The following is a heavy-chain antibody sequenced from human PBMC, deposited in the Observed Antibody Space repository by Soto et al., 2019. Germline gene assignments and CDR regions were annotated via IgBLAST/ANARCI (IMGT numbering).Heavy chain of an antibody. J-gene: IGHJ4*02. CDR2: CVADSGNT. CDR1: GYTFSTYG. Sequence: TVRVSCKTSGYTFSTYGLSWVRQAPGQGLEWMGWCVADSGNTVYAQKFQGRVTVTTDRSTNTAYMELRSLRSDDTALYYCARVAGYDSGSRNYDNWGQGTLVTVSS. CDR3: ARVAGYDSGSRNYDN. V-gene: IGHV1-18*01. D-gene: IGHD3-10*01.